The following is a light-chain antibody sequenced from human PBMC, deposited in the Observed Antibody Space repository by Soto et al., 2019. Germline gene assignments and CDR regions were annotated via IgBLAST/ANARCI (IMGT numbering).Light chain of an antibody. CDR2: DVS. Sequence: LTKPASASGSPAQSITISCPGTSSDFGGYNYVSWYQQHPGKAPKLMIYDVSNRPSGVSNRFSGSKSGNTASLTISGLQAEDEADYYCSSYTSSSTLVVFGGGTKVTVL. CDR3: SSYTSSSTLVV. CDR1: SSDFGGYNY. J-gene: IGLJ2*01. V-gene: IGLV2-14*01.